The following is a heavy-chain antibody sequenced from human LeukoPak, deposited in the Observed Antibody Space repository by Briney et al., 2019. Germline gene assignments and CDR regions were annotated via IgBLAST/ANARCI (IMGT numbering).Heavy chain of an antibody. D-gene: IGHD6-19*01. Sequence: PGGSLRLSCAASGFTFSTYGMHWVRQAPGKGLEWVAFIRYDGSNKYYADSVKGRFTISRDNSKNTLYLQMNSLRAEDTAVYYCARVRYSSGWYGDDAFDIWGQGTMVTVSS. V-gene: IGHV3-30*02. CDR3: ARVRYSSGWYGDDAFDI. CDR2: IRYDGSNK. CDR1: GFTFSTYG. J-gene: IGHJ3*02.